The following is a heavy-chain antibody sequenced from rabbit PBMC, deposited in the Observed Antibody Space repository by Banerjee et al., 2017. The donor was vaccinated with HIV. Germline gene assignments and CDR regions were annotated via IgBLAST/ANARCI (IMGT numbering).Heavy chain of an antibody. CDR1: GFSFSSSYY. V-gene: IGHV1S40*01. J-gene: IGHJ4*01. CDR3: AREQVVYASSSGYYSPNLNL. D-gene: IGHD1-1*01. Sequence: QSLEESGGDLVKPGASLTLTCTASGFSFSSSYYMCWVRQAPGKGLEWIACIYAGSSGSTYYASWAKGRFTISKTSSTTVTLQMTSLTAADTATYFCAREQVVYASSSGYYSPNLNLWGQGTLVTVS. CDR2: IYAGSSGST.